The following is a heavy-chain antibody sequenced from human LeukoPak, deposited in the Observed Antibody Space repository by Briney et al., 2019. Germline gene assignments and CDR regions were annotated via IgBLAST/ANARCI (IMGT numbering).Heavy chain of an antibody. V-gene: IGHV1-2*02. J-gene: IGHJ4*02. D-gene: IGHD1-26*01. Sequence: ASVKVSCKASGYTFTGYYMHWVRQAPGQGLEWMGWINPNSGGTNYAQKFQGRVTITRDTSISTAYMELSRLRSDDTAVYYCARKGGATSLPFDYWGQGTLVTVSS. CDR1: GYTFTGYY. CDR2: INPNSGGT. CDR3: ARKGGATSLPFDY.